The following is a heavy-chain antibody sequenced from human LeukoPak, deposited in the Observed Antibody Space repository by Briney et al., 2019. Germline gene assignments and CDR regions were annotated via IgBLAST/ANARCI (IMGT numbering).Heavy chain of an antibody. D-gene: IGHD6-13*01. CDR3: ARAQYSSRIYGMDV. V-gene: IGHV3-48*01. J-gene: IGHJ6*02. CDR1: GFTFSSYS. Sequence: GGSLRLSCAASGFTFSSYSMNWVRQAPGKGLEWVSYISSSSTIYYADSVKGRFTISRDNAKNSLYLQMNSLRAEDTAVYYCARAQYSSRIYGMDVWGQGTTVTVSS. CDR2: ISSSSTI.